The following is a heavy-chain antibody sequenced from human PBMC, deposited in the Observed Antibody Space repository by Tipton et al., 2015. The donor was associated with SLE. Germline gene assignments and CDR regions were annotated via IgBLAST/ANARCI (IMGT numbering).Heavy chain of an antibody. Sequence: LTCTASKITFSDVWMKWVRQAPGKGLEWVGLIKSNIHGGTTDYAEPVKGRFTISRDDSTNTLHLQMNSLKTEDTAVYYCTTAGGTTDYWGQGTLVTVSS. V-gene: IGHV3-15*01. CDR2: IKSNIHGGTT. CDR3: TTAGGTTDY. CDR1: KITFSDVW. D-gene: IGHD1-14*01. J-gene: IGHJ4*02.